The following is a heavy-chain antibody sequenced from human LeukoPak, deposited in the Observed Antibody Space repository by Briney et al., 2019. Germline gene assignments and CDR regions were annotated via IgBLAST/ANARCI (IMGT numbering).Heavy chain of an antibody. J-gene: IGHJ5*02. CDR2: IIPIFGTA. Sequence: SVKVSCKASGGTFSSYAISWVRQAPGQGLEWVGGIIPIFGTANYAQKFQGRVTITTDESTSTAYMELSSLRSEDTAVYYCARDGLVVAGTYNWFYPWGQGTLFTVSS. CDR1: GGTFSSYA. D-gene: IGHD2-15*01. CDR3: ARDGLVVAGTYNWFYP. V-gene: IGHV1-69*05.